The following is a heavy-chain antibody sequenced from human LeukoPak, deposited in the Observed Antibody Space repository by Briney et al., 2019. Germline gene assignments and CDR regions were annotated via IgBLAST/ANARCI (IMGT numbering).Heavy chain of an antibody. Sequence: QAGGSLRLSCEASEFTFSNYAMSWVRQAPGKGLEWVSAISGSGISTYYADSVKGRFTISRDNSKNTLYLQMNSLRAGDTAVYYCAKRAGRGVLAEFDYWGQGILVTVSS. J-gene: IGHJ4*02. V-gene: IGHV3-23*01. CDR1: EFTFSNYA. CDR3: AKRAGRGVLAEFDY. D-gene: IGHD4/OR15-4a*01. CDR2: ISGSGIST.